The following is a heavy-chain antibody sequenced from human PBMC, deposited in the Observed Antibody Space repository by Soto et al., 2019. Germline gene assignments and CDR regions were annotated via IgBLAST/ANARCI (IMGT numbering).Heavy chain of an antibody. V-gene: IGHV4-34*01. CDR2: INHSGST. CDR3: ARGLDNIVVTYSDAFDI. Sequence: QVQLQQWGAGLLKPSETLSFTCAVYAGSFSGYYWSWIRQPPGKGLEWIGEINHSGSTNYNPSLKSRVTISVDTSKNQFSLNLSSVTAADTAVYYSARGLDNIVVTYSDAFDIWGQGTMVTVSP. J-gene: IGHJ3*02. CDR1: AGSFSGYY. D-gene: IGHD2-2*01.